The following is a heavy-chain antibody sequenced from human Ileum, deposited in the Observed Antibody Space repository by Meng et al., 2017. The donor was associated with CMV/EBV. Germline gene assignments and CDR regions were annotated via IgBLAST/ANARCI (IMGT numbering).Heavy chain of an antibody. J-gene: IGHJ4*02. CDR3: AKDIIRRGGGWTNPFDY. V-gene: IGHV3-43*01. D-gene: IGHD6-19*01. CDR1: GFTFDDYT. CDR2: ITWDGSGI. Sequence: GESLKISCAASGFTFDDYTMHWVRQAPGKGLEWVSLITWDGSGIYHADSVKGRFTVSRDNSKKSLYLQMNSLRDEDTALYYCAKDIIRRGGGWTNPFDYWGQGTLVTVSS.